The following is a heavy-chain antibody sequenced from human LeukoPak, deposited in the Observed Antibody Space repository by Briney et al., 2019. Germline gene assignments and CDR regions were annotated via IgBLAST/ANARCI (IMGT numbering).Heavy chain of an antibody. V-gene: IGHV3-30*02. CDR1: GFSFSSYT. J-gene: IGHJ6*03. Sequence: GGSLRLSCAASGFSFSSYTMNWVRQAPGKGLEWVAYIQYDGSNQQYADSVKGRFSISRDSSKNILHLQMNSLRAEDTAVYYCAKDRCSNGVGCYYYYMDVWGKGTTVTISS. CDR3: AKDRCSNGVGCYYYYMDV. CDR2: IQYDGSNQ. D-gene: IGHD2-8*01.